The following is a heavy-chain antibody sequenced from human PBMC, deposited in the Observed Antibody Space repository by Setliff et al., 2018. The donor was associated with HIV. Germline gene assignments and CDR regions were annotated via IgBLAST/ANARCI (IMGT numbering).Heavy chain of an antibody. CDR1: GASIRGFY. CDR2: IFYNGDT. Sequence: PSETLSLTCTVSGASIRGFYWTWVRRSPGKGLEWIGHIFYNGDTTYNPSLKSRLTMSVDTSNRQFSLKLTSVTAADGAVYYCARQVSIPGVAVTPLDYWGQGSLVTVSS. J-gene: IGHJ4*02. D-gene: IGHD3-3*01. CDR3: ARQVSIPGVAVTPLDY. V-gene: IGHV4-59*08.